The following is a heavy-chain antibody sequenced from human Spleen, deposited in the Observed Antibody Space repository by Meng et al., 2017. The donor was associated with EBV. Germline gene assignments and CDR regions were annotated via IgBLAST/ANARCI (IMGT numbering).Heavy chain of an antibody. J-gene: IGHJ4*02. D-gene: IGHD5-12*01. CDR2: IYWDDDK. V-gene: IGHV2-5*02. CDR1: GFSLSTSGEA. Sequence: QITLKESGPALVKPTQTLTLTCTFSGFSLSTSGEAVGWIRQSPGKALQWLAVIYWDDDKRYSPALKSRLTLTKDTSKNQVVLTMSNMDPVDTATYYCARSTYSAYIYGHWGRGTLVTVSA. CDR3: ARSTYSAYIYGH.